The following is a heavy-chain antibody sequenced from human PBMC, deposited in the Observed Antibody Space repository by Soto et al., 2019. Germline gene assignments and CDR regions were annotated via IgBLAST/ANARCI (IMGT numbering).Heavy chain of an antibody. CDR3: ARDLGGLPDY. CDR2: INAGNGNT. J-gene: IGHJ4*02. D-gene: IGHD5-12*01. CDR1: GYTFTSYA. V-gene: IGHV1-3*01. Sequence: QVQLVQSGAEVKKPGASVKVSCKASGYTFTSYAIHWVRQAPGQRLEWMGWINAGNGNTKYSQKFQDRVTITRDTSASTAYMELSSLRSEDTAVYYCARDLGGLPDYWGQGTLVTVAS.